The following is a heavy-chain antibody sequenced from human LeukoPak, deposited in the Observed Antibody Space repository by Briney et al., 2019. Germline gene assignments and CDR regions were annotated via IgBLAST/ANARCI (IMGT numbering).Heavy chain of an antibody. CDR3: ARDRGYYYDSSGSEFDY. Sequence: PGGSLRLSCAASGFTFSSYSMNWVRQAPGKGLEWVSSISSSSSYIYYADSVKGRFTISRDNAKNSLYLQMNSLRAEDTAVYYCARDRGYYYDSSGSEFDYWGQGTLVTVSS. J-gene: IGHJ4*02. D-gene: IGHD3-22*01. CDR2: ISSSSSYI. CDR1: GFTFSSYS. V-gene: IGHV3-21*01.